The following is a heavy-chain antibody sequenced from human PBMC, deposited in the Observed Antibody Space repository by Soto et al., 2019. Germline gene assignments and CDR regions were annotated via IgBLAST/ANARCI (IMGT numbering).Heavy chain of an antibody. Sequence: EVQLAESGGGLAQPGGSLRLSCAASGFTLSGYALDWVRQAPWKGLEYVSGMSSNGVGTYYANSVQGRFTISRDNSKNTVYLQMGSLRPEDMAVYYCARRARPDFYYLDVWGKGTTVTVS. CDR3: ARRARPDFYYLDV. J-gene: IGHJ6*03. V-gene: IGHV3-64*01. CDR2: MSSNGVGT. D-gene: IGHD6-6*01. CDR1: GFTLSGYA.